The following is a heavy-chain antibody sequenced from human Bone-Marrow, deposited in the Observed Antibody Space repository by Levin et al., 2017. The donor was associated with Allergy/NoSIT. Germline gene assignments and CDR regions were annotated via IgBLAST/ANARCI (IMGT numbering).Heavy chain of an antibody. Sequence: KASETLSLTCTVSGGSVSSGNYDWSWVRQPAGTGLEWIGRIYTSETTKYNPSLKSRVTISEDTSKKQFSLKLTSVTAADTAVYYCARLRYRCGGDCSWHFDLWGRGTLVTVSS. CDR1: GGSVSSGNYD. CDR3: ARLRYRCGGDCSWHFDL. V-gene: IGHV4-61*02. D-gene: IGHD2-21*02. CDR2: IYTSETT. J-gene: IGHJ2*01.